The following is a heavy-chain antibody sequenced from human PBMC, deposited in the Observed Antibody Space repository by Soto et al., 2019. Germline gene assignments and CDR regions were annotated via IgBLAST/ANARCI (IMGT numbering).Heavy chain of an antibody. J-gene: IGHJ4*02. CDR1: GFTFSSYG. V-gene: IGHV3-33*01. D-gene: IGHD3-22*01. CDR3: ARGSLWYYYDSSGYPTRLDY. Sequence: HPGGSLRLSCAASGFTFSSYGMHWVRQAPGKGLEWVAVIWYDGSNKYYADSVRGRFTISRDNSKNTLYLQMNSLRAEDTAVYYCARGSLWYYYDSSGYPTRLDYWGQGTLVTVSS. CDR2: IWYDGSNK.